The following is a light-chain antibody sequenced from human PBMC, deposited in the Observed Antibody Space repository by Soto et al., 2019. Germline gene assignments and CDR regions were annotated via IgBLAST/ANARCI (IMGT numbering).Light chain of an antibody. CDR3: QQYSKWPRT. Sequence: ELAMTQSPDTLSVSPGDRATLSCRASQCVRSDLAWYQQKAGQSPRLLIYGASTRAAETPARFSGSGSETEFTLTISSLQSEDFAIYYCQQYSKWPRTFGGGTKVDIK. J-gene: IGKJ4*02. CDR2: GAS. CDR1: QCVRSD. V-gene: IGKV3-15*01.